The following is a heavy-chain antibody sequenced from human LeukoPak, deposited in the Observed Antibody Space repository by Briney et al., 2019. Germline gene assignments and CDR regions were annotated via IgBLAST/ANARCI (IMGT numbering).Heavy chain of an antibody. CDR2: ISYSGNT. J-gene: IGHJ4*02. CDR3: ARELSGWYNVDY. Sequence: SQTLSLTCTVSGGSISSGAYYWSWIRQHPGKGLEWIGYISYSGNTYYNPSLRSRVTISVDTSKNQFSLKLSSVTAADTAVYYCARELSGWYNVDYWGQGTLVTVSS. CDR1: GGSISSGAYY. V-gene: IGHV4-31*03. D-gene: IGHD6-19*01.